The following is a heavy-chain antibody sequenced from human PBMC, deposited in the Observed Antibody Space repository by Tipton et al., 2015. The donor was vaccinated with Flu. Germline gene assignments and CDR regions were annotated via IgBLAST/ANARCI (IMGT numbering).Heavy chain of an antibody. V-gene: IGHV4-61*02. J-gene: IGHJ4*02. CDR1: GGSISSGSYY. D-gene: IGHD3-3*01. CDR3: ARGSERITIFGVVFPKGYYFDY. CDR2: IYTSGST. Sequence: TLSLTCTVSGGSISSGSYYWSWIRQPAGKGLEWIGRIYTSGSTNYNPSLKSRVTISVDTSKNQFSLKLSSVTAADTAVYYCARGSERITIFGVVFPKGYYFDYWGQGTLVTVSS.